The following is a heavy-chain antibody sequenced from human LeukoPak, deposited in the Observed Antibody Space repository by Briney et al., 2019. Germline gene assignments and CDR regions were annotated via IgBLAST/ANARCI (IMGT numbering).Heavy chain of an antibody. Sequence: PGGSLRLSCAASGFTFISYGMHWARQAPGKGLEWVAFIRYDGSNKYYADSVKGRFTISRDNSKNTLYLQMNSLRAEDTAVYYCAKVTDIVAKELFDYWGQGTLVTVSS. CDR1: GFTFISYG. D-gene: IGHD5-12*01. CDR2: IRYDGSNK. V-gene: IGHV3-30*02. CDR3: AKVTDIVAKELFDY. J-gene: IGHJ4*02.